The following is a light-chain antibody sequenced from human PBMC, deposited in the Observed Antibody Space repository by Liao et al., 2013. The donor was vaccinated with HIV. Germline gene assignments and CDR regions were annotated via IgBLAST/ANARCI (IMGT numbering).Light chain of an antibody. CDR2: QDT. CDR1: KLGDQY. V-gene: IGLV3-1*01. CDR3: QAWDSSTFYV. J-gene: IGLJ1*01. Sequence: SYELTQPPSVSVSPGQTASITCSGDKLGDQYACWYQLKPGQSPVLVIHQDTKRPSGIPERFSGSSSGNTATLTISGTQAMDEADYYCQAWDSSTFYVFGTGTRVTVL.